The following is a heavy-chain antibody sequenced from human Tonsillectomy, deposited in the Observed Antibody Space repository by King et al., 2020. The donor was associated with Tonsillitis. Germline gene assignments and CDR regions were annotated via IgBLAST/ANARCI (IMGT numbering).Heavy chain of an antibody. CDR3: AKDMGVGATGDAFDI. Sequence: VQLVESGGGLVQPGRSLRLSCAASGFTFDDYAMHWVRQAPGKGLEWVSCISWNSGSLGYADSVKGRFTISRDNAKNSLYLQMNSLRAEDTALYYCAKDMGVGATGDAFDIWGQGTMVTVSS. CDR1: GFTFDDYA. CDR2: ISWNSGSL. D-gene: IGHD1-26*01. V-gene: IGHV3-9*01. J-gene: IGHJ3*02.